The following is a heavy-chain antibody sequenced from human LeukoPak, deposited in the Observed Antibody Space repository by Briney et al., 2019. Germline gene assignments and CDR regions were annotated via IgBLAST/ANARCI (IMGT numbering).Heavy chain of an antibody. CDR2: ISWNSGSI. Sequence: GGSLRLSCAASGFTFDDYAMHWVRQAPGKGLEWVSGISWNSGSIGYADSVKGRFTISRDNAKNSLYLQMNSLRAEDTALYYCAKEFVDRAWGYYYMDVWGKGTTVTVSS. J-gene: IGHJ6*03. CDR1: GFTFDDYA. V-gene: IGHV3-9*01. CDR3: AKEFVDRAWGYYYMDV. D-gene: IGHD5-12*01.